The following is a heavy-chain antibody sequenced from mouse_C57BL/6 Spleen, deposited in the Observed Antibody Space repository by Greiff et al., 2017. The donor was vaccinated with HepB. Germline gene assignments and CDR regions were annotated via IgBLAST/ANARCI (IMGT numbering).Heavy chain of an antibody. CDR2: IDPSDSYT. V-gene: IGHV1-50*01. CDR1: GYTFTSYW. D-gene: IGHD2-1*01. J-gene: IGHJ4*01. CDR3: AVYYYYAMDY. Sequence: QVQLKQPGAELVKPGASVKLSCKASGYTFTSYWMQWVKQRPGQGLEWIGEIDPSDSYTNYNQKFKGKATLTVDTSSSTAYMQLSSLTSEDSAVYYCAVYYYYAMDYWGQGTSVTVSS.